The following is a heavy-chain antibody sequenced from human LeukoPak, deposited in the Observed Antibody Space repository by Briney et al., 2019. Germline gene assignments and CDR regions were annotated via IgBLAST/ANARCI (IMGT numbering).Heavy chain of an antibody. J-gene: IGHJ6*02. CDR3: ARIVATVTTYSLQNGMDV. V-gene: IGHV4-4*02. CDR2: IYHSGST. D-gene: IGHD4-17*01. Sequence: GSLRLSCAASGFTFSTHDLNWVRQPPGKGLEWIGEIYHSGSTNYNPSLRSRVTISVDKSNNQFSLKMNSVTAADTAVYYCARIVATVTTYSLQNGMDVWGQGTTVTVSS. CDR1: GFTFSTHDL.